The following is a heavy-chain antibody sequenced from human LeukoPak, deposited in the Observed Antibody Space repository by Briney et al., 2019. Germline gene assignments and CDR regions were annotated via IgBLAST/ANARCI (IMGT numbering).Heavy chain of an antibody. J-gene: IGHJ6*02. CDR2: IYTSGST. CDR3: ARERRQDYDFWSGYYYYGMDV. V-gene: IGHV4-61*02. D-gene: IGHD3-3*01. Sequence: PSQTLSLTCTVSGGSINSGSYYWSWIRQPAGKGLEWIGRIYTSGSTNYNPSLKSRVTISVDTSKDQFSLKLSSVTAADTAVYYCARERRQDYDFWSGYYYYGMDVWGQGTTVTVSS. CDR1: GGSINSGSYY.